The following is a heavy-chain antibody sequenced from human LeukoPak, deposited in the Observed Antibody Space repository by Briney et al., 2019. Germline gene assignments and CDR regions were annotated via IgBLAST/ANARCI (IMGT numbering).Heavy chain of an antibody. J-gene: IGHJ4*02. Sequence: PSETLSLTCTVSGGSISSYYWGWIRQPPGKGLEWIGSIYYSGSTYYNPSLKSRVTISVDTSKNQFSLKLSSVTAADTAVYYCARHNLGIAAAGVDYWGQGTLVTVSS. CDR3: ARHNLGIAAAGVDY. CDR1: GGSISSYY. V-gene: IGHV4-39*01. CDR2: IYYSGST. D-gene: IGHD6-13*01.